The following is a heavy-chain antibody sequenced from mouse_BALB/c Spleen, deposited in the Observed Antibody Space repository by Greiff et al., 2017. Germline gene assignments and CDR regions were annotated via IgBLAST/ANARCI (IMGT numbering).Heavy chain of an antibody. CDR3: ARFGSTTYAMDY. CDR1: GYTFTDYW. CDR2: IDTSDSYT. D-gene: IGHD2-1*01. V-gene: IGHV1-69*01. J-gene: IGHJ4*01. Sequence: QVQLKQPGAELVMPGASVKMSCKASGYTFTDYWMHWVKQRPGQGLEWIGAIDTSDSYTSYNQKFKGKATLTVDESSSTAYMQLSSLTSEDSAVYYCARFGSTTYAMDYWGQGTSVTVSS.